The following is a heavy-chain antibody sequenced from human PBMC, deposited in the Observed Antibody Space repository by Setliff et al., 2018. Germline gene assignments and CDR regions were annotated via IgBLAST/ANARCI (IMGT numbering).Heavy chain of an antibody. J-gene: IGHJ4*02. V-gene: IGHV3-21*01. Sequence: GGSLRLSCAASGFTFDDYVMTWVRQAPGKGLEWVSFISSSSVYIKYADSVKGRFTISRDNAKNSLYLQMNSLRAEDTAVYYCAKDPGDSSGSFEYWGQGTPVTVSS. D-gene: IGHD3-22*01. CDR3: AKDPGDSSGSFEY. CDR1: GFTFDDYV. CDR2: ISSSSVYI.